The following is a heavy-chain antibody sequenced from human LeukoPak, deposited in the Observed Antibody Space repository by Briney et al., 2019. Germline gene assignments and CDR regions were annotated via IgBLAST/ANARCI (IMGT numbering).Heavy chain of an antibody. V-gene: IGHV5-51*01. J-gene: IGHJ3*02. CDR1: GYSFTSYW. Sequence: GESLKISCKGSGYSFTSYWIGWVRQMPGKGLEWTGIIYPGDSDTRYSPSFQGQVTISADKSISTAYLQWSSLKASDTAMYYCARGYYDSSGYLCAFDIWGQGTMVTVSS. CDR2: IYPGDSDT. D-gene: IGHD3-22*01. CDR3: ARGYYDSSGYLCAFDI.